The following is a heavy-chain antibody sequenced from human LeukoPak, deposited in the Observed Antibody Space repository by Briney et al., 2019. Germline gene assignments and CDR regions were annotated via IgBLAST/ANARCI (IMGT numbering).Heavy chain of an antibody. CDR1: GGSISSGDYY. J-gene: IGHJ2*01. D-gene: IGHD3-16*01. CDR3: ARGGGTYWYFDL. Sequence: SETLSLTCTVSGGSISSGDYYWSWIRQPPGKGLEWIGYIYHSGTTYYNPSLKSRVTISVDRSKNQFSLKLSSVTAADTAVYYCARGGGTYWYFDLWGRGTLVTVSS. V-gene: IGHV4-30-2*01. CDR2: IYHSGTT.